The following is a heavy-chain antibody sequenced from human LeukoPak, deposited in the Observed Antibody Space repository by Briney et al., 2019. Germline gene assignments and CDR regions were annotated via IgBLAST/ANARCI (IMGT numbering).Heavy chain of an antibody. CDR3: ARALTRSSKFFAY. CDR2: MNPNSGNT. D-gene: IGHD1-26*01. J-gene: IGHJ4*02. Sequence: ASVKVSCKASGYTFTSYDINWVRQATGQGLEWMGWMNPNSGNTGYAQKFQGRVTMTSNTSISTAYMELSSLRSEDTAVYYCARALTRSSKFFAYWGQGTLVTVSS. CDR1: GYTFTSYD. V-gene: IGHV1-8*01.